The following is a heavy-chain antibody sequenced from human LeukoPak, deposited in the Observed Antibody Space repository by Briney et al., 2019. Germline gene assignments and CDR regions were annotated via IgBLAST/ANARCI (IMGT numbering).Heavy chain of an antibody. D-gene: IGHD5-24*01. CDR2: IYYSGST. V-gene: IGHV4-34*01. Sequence: PSETLSLTCAVYGGSFSGYYWSWIRQPPGKGLEWIGSIYYSGSTYYNPSLKSRVTISVDTSKNQFSLKLNSVTAADTAVYYCARPRDGYNYGGFDYWGQGTLVTVSS. J-gene: IGHJ4*02. CDR3: ARPRDGYNYGGFDY. CDR1: GGSFSGYY.